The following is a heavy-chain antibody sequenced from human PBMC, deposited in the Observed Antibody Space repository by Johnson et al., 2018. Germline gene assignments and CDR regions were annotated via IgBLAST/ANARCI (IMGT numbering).Heavy chain of an antibody. CDR1: GYTFTNHY. V-gene: IGHV1-46*01. D-gene: IGHD2-2*01. CDR3: TCRSFASGGQYFDV. J-gene: IGHJ3*01. Sequence: QVQLVESGAEVKKXGASXRLXCKASGYTFTNHYMHWVRQVPGQGLEWVGIINSSGDSTTYSQKIQGRVTMTSDTSTSTVYMELSSLRSEDSAMYYCTCRSFASGGQYFDVWGQGTMVTVSS. CDR2: INSSGDST.